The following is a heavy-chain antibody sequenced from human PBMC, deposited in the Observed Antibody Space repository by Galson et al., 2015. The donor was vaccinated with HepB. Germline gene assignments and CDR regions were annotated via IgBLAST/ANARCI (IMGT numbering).Heavy chain of an antibody. V-gene: IGHV3-33*01. J-gene: IGHJ4*02. CDR1: GFTFSSYG. D-gene: IGHD3-10*01. CDR2: IWYDGSNK. CDR3: AVLTIHYYGSGSSIDY. Sequence: LRLSCAASGFTFSSYGMHWVRQAPGKGLEWVAVIWYDGSNKYYADSVKGRFTISRDNSKNTLYLQMNSLRAEDTAVYYCAVLTIHYYGSGSSIDYWGQGTLVTVSS.